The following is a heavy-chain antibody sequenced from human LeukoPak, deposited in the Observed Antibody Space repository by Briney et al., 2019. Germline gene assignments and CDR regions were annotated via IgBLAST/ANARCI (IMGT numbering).Heavy chain of an antibody. V-gene: IGHV3-23*01. CDR3: AKGQLYGDYYFDY. J-gene: IGHJ4*02. CDR1: GFTLSSYA. CDR2: ISGSGGST. D-gene: IGHD4-17*01. Sequence: GGSLRLSCAASGFTLSSYAMSWVRQAPGKGLEWVSAISGSGGSTYYADSVKGRFTISRDNSKNTLYLQMNSLRAEDTAVYYCAKGQLYGDYYFDYWGQGTLVTVSS.